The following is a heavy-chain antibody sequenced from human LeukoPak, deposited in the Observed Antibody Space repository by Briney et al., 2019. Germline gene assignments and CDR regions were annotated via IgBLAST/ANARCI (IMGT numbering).Heavy chain of an antibody. D-gene: IGHD3-10*01. CDR2: ISSSGSTI. Sequence: GGSLRLSCAASGFTFSSYEMNWVRQAPGKGLEWVSYISSSGSTIYYADSVKGRFTISRDNAKNTLYLQMNSLRAEDTAVYYCARSYRGSGTPDYWGQGTLVTVSS. CDR1: GFTFSSYE. J-gene: IGHJ4*02. CDR3: ARSYRGSGTPDY. V-gene: IGHV3-48*03.